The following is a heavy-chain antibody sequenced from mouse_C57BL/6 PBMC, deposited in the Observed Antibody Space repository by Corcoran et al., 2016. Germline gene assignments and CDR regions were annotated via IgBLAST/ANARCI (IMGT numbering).Heavy chain of an antibody. J-gene: IGHJ1*03. Sequence: DVQLQESGPGLVKPSQSLSLTCSVTGYSITSGYYWNWIRQFPGNKLEWMGYISYDGSNNYNPSLKNRISITRDTSKNQFFLKLNSVTTEDTATYYCARSLLLRYWYFDVWGTGTTVTVSS. CDR2: ISYDGSN. CDR1: GYSITSGYY. CDR3: ARSLLLRYWYFDV. D-gene: IGHD1-1*01. V-gene: IGHV3-6*01.